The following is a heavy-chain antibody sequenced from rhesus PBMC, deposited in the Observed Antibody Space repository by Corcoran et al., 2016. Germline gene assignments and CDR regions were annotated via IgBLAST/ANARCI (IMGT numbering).Heavy chain of an antibody. V-gene: IGHV4-122*02. CDR2: ISYSGSN. Sequence: QLQLQESGPGLVKPSETLSLTCAVSGYSISSGYGWSWIRQPPGEGMEWIGYISYSGSNSYNPSLKSRVTISRDTSKNQFALKLSSVTAADTAVYYCARASSSRPIDYWGQGVLVTVSS. CDR1: GYSISSGYG. CDR3: ARASSSRPIDY. J-gene: IGHJ4*01. D-gene: IGHD2-15*01.